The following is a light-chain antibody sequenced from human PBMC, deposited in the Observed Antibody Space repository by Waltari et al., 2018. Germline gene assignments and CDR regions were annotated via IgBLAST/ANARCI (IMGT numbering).Light chain of an antibody. CDR1: ISHARARYD. Sequence: QSVQTQAPSVSGAPGQSVTTPSTGTISHARARYDVTWYQQVPGTAAKLPIYSNHTRPSGVPDRFSGSKSGASASLAITGPQAEDEADYYCQSYDSRLSGSLFGGGTRLTVL. CDR2: SNH. J-gene: IGLJ2*01. V-gene: IGLV1-40*01. CDR3: QSYDSRLSGSL.